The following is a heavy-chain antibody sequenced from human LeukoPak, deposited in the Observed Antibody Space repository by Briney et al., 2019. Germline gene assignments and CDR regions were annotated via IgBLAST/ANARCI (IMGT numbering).Heavy chain of an antibody. CDR2: IRYDGSNK. D-gene: IGHD6-19*01. CDR3: ARETRAVACTGYDY. CDR1: GFTFSSYG. Sequence: GGSLRLSCAASGFTFSSYGMHWVRQAPGKGLEWVAFIRYDGSNKYYADSVKGRFTISRDNSKNTLYLQMNSLRAEDTAVYYCARETRAVACTGYDYWGQGTLVTVSS. J-gene: IGHJ4*02. V-gene: IGHV3-30*02.